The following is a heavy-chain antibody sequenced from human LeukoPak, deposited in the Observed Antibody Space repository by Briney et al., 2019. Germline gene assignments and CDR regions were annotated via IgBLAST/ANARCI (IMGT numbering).Heavy chain of an antibody. CDR3: AKEGGRFAFGNWFDP. D-gene: IGHD3-10*01. CDR1: GFTFSSYG. J-gene: IGHJ5*02. Sequence: GGSLRLSCAASGFTFSSYGMHWVRQAPGKGLEWVAVISYDGSNKYYANSVKGRFTISRDNSKKTLYLQMNSLRAEDTAVYYCAKEGGRFAFGNWFDPWGQGTLVTVSS. CDR2: ISYDGSNK. V-gene: IGHV3-30*18.